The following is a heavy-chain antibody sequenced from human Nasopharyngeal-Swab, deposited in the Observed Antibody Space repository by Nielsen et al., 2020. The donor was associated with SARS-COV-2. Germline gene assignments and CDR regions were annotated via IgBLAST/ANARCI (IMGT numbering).Heavy chain of an antibody. Sequence: ASVQVSCKASGYTFTGYYMHWVRQAPVQGLEWMGWINPNSGGTNYAQKFQGWVTMTRDTSISTAYMELSRLRSDDTAVYYCARGSPKGYYYYGMDVWGQGTTVTVSS. CDR3: ARGSPKGYYYYGMDV. J-gene: IGHJ6*02. CDR2: INPNSGGT. V-gene: IGHV1-2*04. CDR1: GYTFTGYY.